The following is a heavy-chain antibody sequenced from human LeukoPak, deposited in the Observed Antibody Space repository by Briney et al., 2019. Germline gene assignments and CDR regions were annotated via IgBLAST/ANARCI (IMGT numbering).Heavy chain of an antibody. CDR2: IFPGDFEL. D-gene: IGHD2-15*01. J-gene: IGHJ6*02. CDR1: GYSFTDYW. CDR3: ARHGLEGCRGGMCYRSFHYYGMDV. V-gene: IGHV5-51*01. Sequence: GESLKISCKGSGYSFTDYWIGWVRQMPGKGLEWMGIIFPGDFELKYSPSFQGQVIISVDKSIDTAYLQLSSLQASDTAMYYCARHGLEGCRGGMCYRSFHYYGMDVWGQGTTVTVSS.